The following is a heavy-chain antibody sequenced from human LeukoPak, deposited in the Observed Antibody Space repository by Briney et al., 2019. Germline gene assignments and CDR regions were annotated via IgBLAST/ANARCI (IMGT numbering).Heavy chain of an antibody. D-gene: IGHD3-22*01. Sequence: GGSLRLSCAASGFTFSDYYMSWIRQAPGKGLEWVSYISSSGSTIYYADSVKGRLTISRDNAKNSLSLQMDSLRAEDTALYYCARDVNYYDSSGYYSSFDYWGQGTLVTVSS. CDR3: ARDVNYYDSSGYYSSFDY. V-gene: IGHV3-11*01. CDR1: GFTFSDYY. J-gene: IGHJ4*02. CDR2: ISSSGSTI.